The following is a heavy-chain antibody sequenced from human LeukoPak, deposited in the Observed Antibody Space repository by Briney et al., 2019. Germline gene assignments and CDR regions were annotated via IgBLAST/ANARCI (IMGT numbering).Heavy chain of an antibody. Sequence: SETLSLTCTVSGGSISSYYWSWIRQPPGKGLEWLGYIYYSGSTNYNPSLKSRVTISVDTSKNQFSLKLSSVTAADTAVYYCAREPMVRGVISSYGMDVWGQGTTVTVSS. D-gene: IGHD3-10*01. J-gene: IGHJ6*02. V-gene: IGHV4-59*01. CDR1: GGSISSYY. CDR2: IYYSGST. CDR3: AREPMVRGVISSYGMDV.